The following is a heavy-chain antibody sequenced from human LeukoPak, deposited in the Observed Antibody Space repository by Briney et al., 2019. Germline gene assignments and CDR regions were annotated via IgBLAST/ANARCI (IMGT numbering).Heavy chain of an antibody. V-gene: IGHV3-33*01. CDR2: IWYDGSNQ. J-gene: IGHJ6*02. D-gene: IGHD2-2*01. CDR1: GFTLSSYG. Sequence: GGSLRLSCAASGFTLSSYGMHWVRQAPGKGLEWVAVIWYDGSNQNYADSVKGRFTISRDNSKNTLYLQLNSLRAEDTAVYYCARDRSSTSLYGMDVWGQGTTVTVSS. CDR3: ARDRSSTSLYGMDV.